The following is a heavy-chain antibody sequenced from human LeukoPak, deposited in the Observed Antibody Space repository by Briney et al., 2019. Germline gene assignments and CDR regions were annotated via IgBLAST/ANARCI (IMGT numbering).Heavy chain of an antibody. V-gene: IGHV3-30-3*01. Sequence: PGGSLRLSCAASGFTFSSYAMHWVRQAPGKGLEWVAVISYDGSNKYYADSVKGRFTISRDNSKNTLYLQMNSLRAEDTAVYYCARVSGADIVVVPAAIRSPLMSPSIDYWGQGTLVTVSS. CDR1: GFTFSSYA. D-gene: IGHD2-2*01. CDR2: ISYDGSNK. CDR3: ARVSGADIVVVPAAIRSPLMSPSIDY. J-gene: IGHJ4*02.